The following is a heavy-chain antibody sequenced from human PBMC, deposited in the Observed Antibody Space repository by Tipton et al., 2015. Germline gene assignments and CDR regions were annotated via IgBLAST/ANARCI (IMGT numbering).Heavy chain of an antibody. J-gene: IGHJ5*02. CDR3: ARLIGWFDP. Sequence: TLSLTCTVSNASISSHYWTWIRQPAGKGLEWIGRIHGSGPANYNPSLKGRASMSVDTSNNQFSLRLGSVTAADTAVYYCARLIGWFDPWGQGTLVTVSS. V-gene: IGHV4-4*07. CDR2: IHGSGPA. D-gene: IGHD3-16*01. CDR1: NASISSHY.